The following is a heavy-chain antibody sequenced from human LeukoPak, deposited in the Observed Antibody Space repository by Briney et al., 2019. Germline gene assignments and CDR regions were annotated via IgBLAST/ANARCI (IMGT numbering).Heavy chain of an antibody. CDR3: ASLPYCGGDCYWADAFDI. CDR1: GFTFSSYS. Sequence: GGSLRLSCAATGFTFSSYSMNWVRQAPGKGLEWVSSISSSSSYIYYADSVKGRFTISRDNAKNSLYLQMNSLRAEDTAVYYCASLPYCGGDCYWADAFDIWGQGTMVTVSS. CDR2: ISSSSSYI. J-gene: IGHJ3*02. D-gene: IGHD2-21*02. V-gene: IGHV3-21*01.